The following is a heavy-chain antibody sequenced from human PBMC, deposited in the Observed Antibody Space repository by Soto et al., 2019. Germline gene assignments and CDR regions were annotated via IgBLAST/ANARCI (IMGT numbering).Heavy chain of an antibody. CDR1: GFTFNTYA. CDR2: RTPHGTAQ. V-gene: IGHV3-30*18. J-gene: IGHJ2*01. CDR3: AKRGILGAQGMAYFDL. D-gene: IGHD1-26*01. Sequence: QVQLVESGGGVVQPGRSLRLSCAASGFTFNTYAMHWVRQAPGKGLEWVAVRTPHGTAQYYADSVKGRFTISRDNSKNTPYVQMNGLGLEDMSIYHCAKRGILGAQGMAYFDLWGRGTLVTVSS.